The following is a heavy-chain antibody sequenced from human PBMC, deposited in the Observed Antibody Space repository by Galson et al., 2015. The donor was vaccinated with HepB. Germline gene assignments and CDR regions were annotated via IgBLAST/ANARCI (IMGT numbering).Heavy chain of an antibody. J-gene: IGHJ6*02. Sequence: SVKVSCKASGGTFSSYAISWVRQAPGQGLEWMGGIIPIFGTANYAQKFQGRVTITADESTSTAYMELSSLRSEDTVVYYCARDVITGIAAAGKSDYFYYGMDVWGQGTTVTVSS. CDR3: ARDVITGIAAAGKSDYFYYGMDV. V-gene: IGHV1-69*13. D-gene: IGHD6-13*01. CDR2: IIPIFGTA. CDR1: GGTFSSYA.